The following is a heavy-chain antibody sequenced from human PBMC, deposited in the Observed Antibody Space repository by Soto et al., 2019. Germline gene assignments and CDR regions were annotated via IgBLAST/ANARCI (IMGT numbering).Heavy chain of an antibody. Sequence: SLKISFAASGFTFSTYGMQWVRQAPGKGLEWVAVISYDGYLKYYVDAVKGRFTVARDNSKNTLFLEMNSLRVEDTAVYFCAKDFKVSGSHYGTLNYYYGMDVWGQGTTVTVSS. CDR2: ISYDGYLK. CDR1: GFTFSTYG. CDR3: AKDFKVSGSHYGTLNYYYGMDV. J-gene: IGHJ6*02. D-gene: IGHD3-10*01. V-gene: IGHV3-30*18.